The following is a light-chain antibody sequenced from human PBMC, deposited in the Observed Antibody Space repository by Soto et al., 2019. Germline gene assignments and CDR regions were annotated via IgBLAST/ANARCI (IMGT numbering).Light chain of an antibody. CDR1: QNVGNN. CDR3: QKFNNWPPWT. Sequence: EIVMTQSQATLSVSPGERATLSCRASQNVGNNLVWYQQKPGQAPRLLIYGASNRAAGIPDRFSGSGSGTEFTLTISGLHSDDFAVYYCQKFNNWPPWTFCQMNKVDI. CDR2: GAS. J-gene: IGKJ1*01. V-gene: IGKV3-15*01.